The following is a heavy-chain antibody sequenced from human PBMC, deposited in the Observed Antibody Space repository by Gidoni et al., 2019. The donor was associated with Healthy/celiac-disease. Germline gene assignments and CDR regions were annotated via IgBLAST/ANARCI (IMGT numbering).Heavy chain of an antibody. CDR3: AKVSGYEDAIAAAGTLSY. D-gene: IGHD6-13*01. CDR1: GLTFSSYA. J-gene: IGHJ4*02. V-gene: IGHV3-23*04. Sequence: EVQLVESGGGLVQPGGSLRLSCAASGLTFSSYAMSWVRQAPGKGLEWVSAISGSGGSTYYADSVKGRFTISRDNSKNTLYRQMNSLRAEDTAVYYCAKVSGYEDAIAAAGTLSYWGQGTLVTVSS. CDR2: ISGSGGST.